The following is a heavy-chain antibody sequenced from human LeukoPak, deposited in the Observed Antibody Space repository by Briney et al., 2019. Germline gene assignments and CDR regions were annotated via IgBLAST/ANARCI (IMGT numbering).Heavy chain of an antibody. CDR1: GGSISSFY. V-gene: IGHV4-59*01. Sequence: SETLSLTCTVSGGSISSFYWSWIRKPPGKGREGIGDIYYSGSTNYNPSLKSRVTISVDTSKHQFSLKLSSVTAADTAVYYCARDSPYCGGDCYPDYWGQGTLVTVSS. CDR2: IYYSGST. D-gene: IGHD2-21*02. J-gene: IGHJ4*02. CDR3: ARDSPYCGGDCYPDY.